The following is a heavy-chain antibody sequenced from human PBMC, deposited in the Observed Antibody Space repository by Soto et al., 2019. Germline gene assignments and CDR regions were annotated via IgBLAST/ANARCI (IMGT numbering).Heavy chain of an antibody. J-gene: IGHJ4*02. CDR1: GFTFGDYA. V-gene: IGHV3-49*03. Sequence: GGSLRLSCTASGFTFGDYAMSWFRQAPGKGLEWVGFIRSKAYGGTTEYAASVKGRFTISRDDSKSIAYLQMNSLKTEDTAVYYCTRDNLLSLYGSGSYQDYWGQGTLVTVSS. CDR3: TRDNLLSLYGSGSYQDY. D-gene: IGHD3-10*01. CDR2: IRSKAYGGTT.